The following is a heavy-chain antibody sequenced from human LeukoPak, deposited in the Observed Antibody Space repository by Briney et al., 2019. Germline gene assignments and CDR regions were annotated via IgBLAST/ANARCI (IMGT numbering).Heavy chain of an antibody. D-gene: IGHD5-24*01. V-gene: IGHV3-74*01. CDR2: IDTDGSTT. Sequence: GGSLRLSCEASGFTFSNFLMHWVRQVPGKRLVWVARIDTDGSTTHYADSVKGRFTISRDNAKNTLYLQMNSLRAEDTAVYYCVRDRDGYNYWGQGTLVTVSS. J-gene: IGHJ4*02. CDR3: VRDRDGYNY. CDR1: GFTFSNFL.